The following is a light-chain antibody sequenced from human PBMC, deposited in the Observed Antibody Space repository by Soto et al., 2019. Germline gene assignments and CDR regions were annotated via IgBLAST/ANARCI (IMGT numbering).Light chain of an antibody. CDR1: QDIKPY. Sequence: IQLTQSPSSLSASVGDRVSITCRASQDIKPYLAWYQQKQGKAPKLLIYAASSLQSGVPSRFSGSGSGTDFTRTISSLQPEDIATYFCQQSYSIPSGDLHTLGQGTKLEIK. CDR2: AAS. V-gene: IGKV1-39*01. CDR3: QQSYSIPSGDLHT. J-gene: IGKJ2*01.